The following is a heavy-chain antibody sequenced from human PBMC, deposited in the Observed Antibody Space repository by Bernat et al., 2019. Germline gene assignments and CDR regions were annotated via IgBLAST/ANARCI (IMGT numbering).Heavy chain of an antibody. V-gene: IGHV3-23*04. CDR1: GFTFSSYA. Sequence: VQLVESGGGVVQPGRSLRLSCAASGFTFSSYAMSWVRQAPGKGLEWVSAISGSGGSTYYADSVKGRFTISRDNSKNTLYLQMNSLRAEDTAVYYCAKDVRYNWKEYYFDYWGQGTLVTVSS. CDR2: ISGSGGST. D-gene: IGHD1-20*01. CDR3: AKDVRYNWKEYYFDY. J-gene: IGHJ4*02.